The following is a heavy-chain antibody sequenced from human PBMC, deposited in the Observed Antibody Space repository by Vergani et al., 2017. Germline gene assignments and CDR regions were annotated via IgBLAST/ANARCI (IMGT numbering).Heavy chain of an antibody. D-gene: IGHD1-14*01. Sequence: QVQLVESGGGVVQPGRSLRLSCAASGFTFSSYAMHWVRQAPGKGLEWVAVISYDGSNKYYADSVKGRFTISRDNSKNTLYLQMNSLRAEDTAVYYCASCVPGYYYYGMDVWGQGTTVTVSS. V-gene: IGHV3-30-3*01. J-gene: IGHJ6*02. CDR2: ISYDGSNK. CDR3: ASCVPGYYYYGMDV. CDR1: GFTFSSYA.